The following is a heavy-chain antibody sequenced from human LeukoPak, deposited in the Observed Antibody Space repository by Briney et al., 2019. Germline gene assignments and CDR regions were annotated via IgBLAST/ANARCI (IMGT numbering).Heavy chain of an antibody. Sequence: GGSLRLSCAASGFTFSSYAMSWVRQAPGKGLEWVAFIRYDGSNEYYADSVKGRFTISRDKSKNTLSLQMNGLRVEDTAVYYCAKVMPPGRIRFYSYYMDVWGKGTTVTVS. V-gene: IGHV3-30*02. CDR1: GFTFSSYA. CDR2: IRYDGSNE. CDR3: AKVMPPGRIRFYSYYMDV. D-gene: IGHD2-15*01. J-gene: IGHJ6*03.